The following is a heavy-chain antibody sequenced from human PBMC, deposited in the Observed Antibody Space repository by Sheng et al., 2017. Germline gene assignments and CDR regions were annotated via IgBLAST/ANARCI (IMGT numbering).Heavy chain of an antibody. CDR3: ARVGYRAGYFDY. Sequence: QVQLQESGPGLVKPSQTLSLTCTVSGGSISSGSYYWSWIRQPAGKGLEWIGRIYTSGSTNYNPSLKSRVTISVDTSKNQFSLKLSSVTAADTAVYYCARVGYRAGYFDYWGQGTLVTVSS. J-gene: IGHJ4*02. CDR1: GGSISSGSYY. D-gene: IGHD5-12*01. V-gene: IGHV4-61*02. CDR2: IYTSGST.